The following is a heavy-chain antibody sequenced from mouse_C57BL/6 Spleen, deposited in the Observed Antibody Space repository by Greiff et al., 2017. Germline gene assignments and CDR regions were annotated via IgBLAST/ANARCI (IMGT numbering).Heavy chain of an antibody. CDR1: GYTFTSYW. Sequence: QVQLQQPGAELVKPGASVKMSCKASGYTFTSYWITWVKQRPGQGLEWIGDIYPGSGSTNYNEKFKSKATLTVDTSSSTAYMQLSSLTSEDSAVYYCARSPLYYYGSSWECSDYWGQGTTLTVSS. D-gene: IGHD1-1*01. CDR3: ARSPLYYYGSSWECSDY. J-gene: IGHJ2*01. CDR2: IYPGSGST. V-gene: IGHV1-55*01.